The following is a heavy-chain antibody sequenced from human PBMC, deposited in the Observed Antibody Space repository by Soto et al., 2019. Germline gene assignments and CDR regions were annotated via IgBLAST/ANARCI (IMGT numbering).Heavy chain of an antibody. J-gene: IGHJ3*02. Sequence: PSETLSLTCSVSGGSISNGDYYWSWIRQPPGKGLEWIGFIYYSGSTYYNPSLKSRVTISLDTSRNLFSLNLSSVTAADTAVYYCAREGNYDSVGYYRGNAFDIWGQGTMVTVSS. V-gene: IGHV4-30-4*01. D-gene: IGHD3-22*01. CDR2: IYYSGST. CDR3: AREGNYDSVGYYRGNAFDI. CDR1: GGSISNGDYY.